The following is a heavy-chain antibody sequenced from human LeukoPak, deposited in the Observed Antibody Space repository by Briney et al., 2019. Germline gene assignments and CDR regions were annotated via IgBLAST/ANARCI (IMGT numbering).Heavy chain of an antibody. J-gene: IGHJ4*02. CDR2: IIPIFGTA. CDR1: GGTFSSYA. Sequence: ASVKVSCKASGGTFSSYAISWVRQAPGQGLEWMGGIIPIFGTANYAQKFQGRVTITTDESTSTAYMELSSLRSEDTAVYYCASYRRYSSSWSTAFDYWGQGTLVTVSS. D-gene: IGHD6-13*01. V-gene: IGHV1-69*05. CDR3: ASYRRYSSSWSTAFDY.